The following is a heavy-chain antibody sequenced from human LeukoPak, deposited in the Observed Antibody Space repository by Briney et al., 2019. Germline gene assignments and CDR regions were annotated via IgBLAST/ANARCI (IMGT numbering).Heavy chain of an antibody. CDR2: IYYSGST. CDR3: ARDGRAYCGGDCYSDI. Sequence: SETLSLTCTVSGGSISSYYWSWIRQPPGKGLEWIGYIYYSGSTNYNPSLKSRVTISVDTSKNQFSLKLSSVTAADTAVYYCARDGRAYCGGDCYSDIWGQGTMVTVSS. CDR1: GGSISSYY. J-gene: IGHJ3*02. D-gene: IGHD2-21*02. V-gene: IGHV4-59*01.